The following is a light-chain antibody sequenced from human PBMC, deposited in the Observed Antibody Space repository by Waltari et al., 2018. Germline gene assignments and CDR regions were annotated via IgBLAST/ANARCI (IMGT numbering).Light chain of an antibody. J-gene: IGLJ2*01. Sequence: QAVVTQEPSLTVSPGGTVTTPCGSSSGPFTSGHFPYWFQPKPGQAPRTLISETSNRLSWTPARFSGSLLGGKAALTLSDAQPDDDADYYCLLSYHDAVIFGGGTKLTVL. CDR3: LLSYHDAVI. CDR1: SGPFTSGHF. V-gene: IGLV7-46*01. CDR2: ETS.